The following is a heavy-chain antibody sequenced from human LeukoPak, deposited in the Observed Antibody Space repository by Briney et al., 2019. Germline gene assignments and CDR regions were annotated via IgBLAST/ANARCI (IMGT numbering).Heavy chain of an antibody. J-gene: IGHJ3*02. D-gene: IGHD3-16*01. V-gene: IGHV1-69*06. Sequence: ASVKVSCKASGGTFSTYAFSWVRQAPGQGLGWMGRIIPMYGTSNYPQKFQGRVTITADKSTTTAYMELSSLRSEDTAMYYCARKLGLRADSTIRGDAFDIWGQGTMVTVSS. CDR1: GGTFSTYA. CDR3: ARKLGLRADSTIRGDAFDI. CDR2: IIPMYGTS.